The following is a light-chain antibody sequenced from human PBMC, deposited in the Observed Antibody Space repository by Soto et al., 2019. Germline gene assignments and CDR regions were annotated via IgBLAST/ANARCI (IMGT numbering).Light chain of an antibody. CDR3: QHYSLYSPWT. V-gene: IGKV1-5*01. J-gene: IGKJ1*01. CDR2: GAS. CDR1: QSISIY. Sequence: DIQMTQSPSSLSASVGDRVTITCRASQSISIYLNWYQLKPGKAXNLLMYGASYLKSGVPTRFSGSGSGTEFTLTISSLQPDDSATYYGQHYSLYSPWTFGQGTKVDIK.